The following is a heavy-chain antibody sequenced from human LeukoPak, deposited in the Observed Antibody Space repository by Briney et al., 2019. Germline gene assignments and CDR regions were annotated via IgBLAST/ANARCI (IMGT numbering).Heavy chain of an antibody. CDR3: ARFRGYSGYDLGDYFDY. CDR2: IIPIFGTA. J-gene: IGHJ4*02. Sequence: SVKVSCKASGGTFSSYAISWVRQAPGQGLEWMGRIIPIFGTANYAQKFQGRVTITTDESTSTAYMELSSLRSEDTAVYYCARFRGYSGYDLGDYFDYWGQGTLVTVSS. V-gene: IGHV1-69*05. CDR1: GGTFSSYA. D-gene: IGHD5-12*01.